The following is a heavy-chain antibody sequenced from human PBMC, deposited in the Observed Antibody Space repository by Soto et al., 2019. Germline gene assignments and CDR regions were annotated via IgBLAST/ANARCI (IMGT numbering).Heavy chain of an antibody. CDR3: AKRALRDFDY. V-gene: IGHV3-23*01. Sequence: EVQLLESGGNLVQPGGSLRLSCAASGFTFSSYVMAWVRQAPGKGLEWVSSIDPSGSGAFYTDSVRGRFITSRDNSKSTLYLQMNSLRAEDSAIYYGAKRALRDFDYWGQGTLVTVS. CDR2: IDPSGSGA. CDR1: GFTFSSYV. J-gene: IGHJ4*02.